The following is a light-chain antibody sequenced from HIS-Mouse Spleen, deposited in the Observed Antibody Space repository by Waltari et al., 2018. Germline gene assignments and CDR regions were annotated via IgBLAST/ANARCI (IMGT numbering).Light chain of an antibody. J-gene: IGLJ2*01. CDR2: EDS. Sequence: SYELTQPPSASVSPGQTARITCSGDALPKKYAYWYQQKSGQAAVLVIYEDSKRPSGIPGRFAGSSLGKMATLTIDGAQVEDEADYYCYSTDSSGNHRVFGGGTKLTVL. CDR3: YSTDSSGNHRV. V-gene: IGLV3-10*01. CDR1: ALPKKY.